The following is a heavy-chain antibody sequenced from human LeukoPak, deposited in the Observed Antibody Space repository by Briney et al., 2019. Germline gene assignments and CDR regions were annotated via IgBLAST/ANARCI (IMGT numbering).Heavy chain of an antibody. CDR1: GFTFSSYA. V-gene: IGHV3-23*01. Sequence: PGGSPRLSCAASGFTFSSYAMSWVRQAPGKGLEWVSAISGSGGSTYYADSVKGRFTISRDNSKNTLYLQMNSLRAEDTAVYYCAKWGYCSSTSCYPEDNWFDPWGQGTLVTVSS. CDR3: AKWGYCSSTSCYPEDNWFDP. D-gene: IGHD2-2*01. J-gene: IGHJ5*02. CDR2: ISGSGGST.